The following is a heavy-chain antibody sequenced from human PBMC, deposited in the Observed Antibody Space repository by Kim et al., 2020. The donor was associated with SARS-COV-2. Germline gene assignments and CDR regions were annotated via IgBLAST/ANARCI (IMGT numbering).Heavy chain of an antibody. CDR2: IWYDGSNK. D-gene: IGHD1-26*01. V-gene: IGHV3-33*01. CDR1: GFTFSSYG. Sequence: GGSLRLSCAASGFTFSSYGMHWVRQAPGKGLEWVAVIWYDGSNKYYADSVKGRFTISRDNSKNTLYLQMNSLRAEDTAVYYCARDSNSRATESAFDIWGQGTMVTVSS. J-gene: IGHJ3*02. CDR3: ARDSNSRATESAFDI.